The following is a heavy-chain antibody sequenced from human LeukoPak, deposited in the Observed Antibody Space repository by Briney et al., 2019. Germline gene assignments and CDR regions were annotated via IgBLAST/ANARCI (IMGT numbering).Heavy chain of an antibody. CDR2: IKEDGSEK. V-gene: IGHV3-7*01. CDR1: GFTVSSNY. D-gene: IGHD5-18*01. CDR3: AKDQSVRLGHNYGPEY. J-gene: IGHJ4*02. Sequence: PGGSLRLSCAASGFTVSSNYMSWVRQAPGKGLEWVAGIKEDGSEKYYVDSVKGRFTIFRDNDKNTLYLQMNSLRAEDTAVYYCAKDQSVRLGHNYGPEYWGQGTLVTVSS.